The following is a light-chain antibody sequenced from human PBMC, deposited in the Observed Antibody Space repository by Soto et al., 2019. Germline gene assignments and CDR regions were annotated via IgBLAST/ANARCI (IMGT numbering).Light chain of an antibody. J-gene: IGLJ3*02. CDR1: SSDVGNYDL. Sequence: QSALTQPASMSGSPGQSITISCTGTSSDVGNYDLVSWYQLHPGKAPKLVIYEGNQRPSGVSSRFSGSKSGNTASLTISGLQTEDEADYYCCSYAGPTAVVVFGGGTKLTVL. V-gene: IGLV2-23*01. CDR2: EGN. CDR3: CSYAGPTAVVV.